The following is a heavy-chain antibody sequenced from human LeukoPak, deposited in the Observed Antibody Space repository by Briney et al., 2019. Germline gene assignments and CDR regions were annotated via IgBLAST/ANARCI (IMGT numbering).Heavy chain of an antibody. Sequence: GGSLRLSCAATGFTFSSYWMHWVRQAPGKGPVWLARINSDGYSISYADSVKGRFTISRDNSKNTLYLQMNSLRAEDTAVYYCAKGGSYSLSHAFDIWGQGTMVTASS. J-gene: IGHJ3*02. V-gene: IGHV3-74*01. CDR3: AKGGSYSLSHAFDI. D-gene: IGHD1-26*01. CDR1: GFTFSSYW. CDR2: INSDGYSI.